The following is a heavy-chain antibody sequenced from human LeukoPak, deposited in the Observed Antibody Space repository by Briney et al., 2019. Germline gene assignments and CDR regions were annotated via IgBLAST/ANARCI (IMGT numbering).Heavy chain of an antibody. J-gene: IGHJ4*02. CDR3: ASLHKNYYDSSGYYND. Sequence: ASVKVSCKASGYTFTSYYMHWVRQAPGQGLEWMGIINPSGGSTSYAQKFQGRVTMTRDMSTSTVYMELSSLRSEDTAVYYCASLHKNYYDSSGYYNDWGQGALVTVSS. CDR1: GYTFTSYY. V-gene: IGHV1-46*01. CDR2: INPSGGST. D-gene: IGHD3-22*01.